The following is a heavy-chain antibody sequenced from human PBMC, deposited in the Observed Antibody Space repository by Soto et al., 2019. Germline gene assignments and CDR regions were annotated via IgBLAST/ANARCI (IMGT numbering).Heavy chain of an antibody. Sequence: QVQLMQSGAEVKKTGASVKVSCKASGYTFTNFGITWVRQAPGQGLEWMGWISAYNGNTNYTQKLQGRVTMTTDTSTSTAYMELRSLRSDDTAVYYCARDAPRPSTYAFDIWGQGTMVTVSS. CDR1: GYTFTNFG. CDR3: ARDAPRPSTYAFDI. D-gene: IGHD1-26*01. CDR2: ISAYNGNT. V-gene: IGHV1-18*01. J-gene: IGHJ3*02.